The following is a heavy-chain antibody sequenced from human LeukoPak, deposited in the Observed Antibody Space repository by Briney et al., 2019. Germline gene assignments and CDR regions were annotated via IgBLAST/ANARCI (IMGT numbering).Heavy chain of an antibody. V-gene: IGHV4-38-2*01. Sequence: SETLSLTCAVSGYSISSGYYWGWIRQPPGKGLEWIGSIYHSGSTYYNPSLKSRVTISVDTSKNQFSLKLSSVTAADTAVYYCARLPYYYGSGNSYWGQGTLVTVSS. CDR2: IYHSGST. CDR1: GYSISSGYY. J-gene: IGHJ4*02. D-gene: IGHD3-10*01. CDR3: ARLPYYYGSGNSY.